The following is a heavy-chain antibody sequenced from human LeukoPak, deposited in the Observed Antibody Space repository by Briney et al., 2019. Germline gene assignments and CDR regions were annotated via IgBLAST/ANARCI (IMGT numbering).Heavy chain of an antibody. J-gene: IGHJ4*02. CDR1: GFTFSSYA. D-gene: IGHD2-2*01. CDR2: ISGSGGST. Sequence: GGSLRLSCAASGFTFSSYAMSWVRQAPGKGLEWVSAISGSGGSTYYAGSVKGRFTISRDNSKNTLYLQMNSLRAEDTAVYYCAKDLVFLSTPFDYWGQGTLVTVSS. CDR3: AKDLVFLSTPFDY. V-gene: IGHV3-23*01.